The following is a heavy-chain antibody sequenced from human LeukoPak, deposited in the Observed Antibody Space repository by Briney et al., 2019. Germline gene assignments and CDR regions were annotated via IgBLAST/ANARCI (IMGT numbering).Heavy chain of an antibody. V-gene: IGHV4-4*07. J-gene: IGHJ6*03. D-gene: IGHD5-18*01. CDR2: IYTSGST. CDR1: GGSISSYY. Sequence: SETLSLTCTVSGGSISSYYWSWIRQPAGKGLEWIGRIYTSGSTNYNPSLKSRVTISVDTSKNQFSLKLSSVTAADTAVYYCARVSRGYNFYYYYYMDVWGKGTTVTISS. CDR3: ARVSRGYNFYYYYYMDV.